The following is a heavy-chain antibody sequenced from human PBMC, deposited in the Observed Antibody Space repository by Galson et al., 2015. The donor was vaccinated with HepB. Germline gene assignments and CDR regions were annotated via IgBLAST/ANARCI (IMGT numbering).Heavy chain of an antibody. CDR2: ISYDGSNK. V-gene: IGHV3-30*18. J-gene: IGHJ4*02. CDR1: GFTFSSYG. D-gene: IGHD2-2*01. CDR3: AKDLWDIVVVPAASDY. Sequence: SLRLSCAASGFTFSSYGMHWVRQAPGKGLEWVAVISYDGSNKYYADSVKGRFTISRDNSKNTLYLQMNSLRAEDTAVYYCAKDLWDIVVVPAASDYWGQGTLVTVSS.